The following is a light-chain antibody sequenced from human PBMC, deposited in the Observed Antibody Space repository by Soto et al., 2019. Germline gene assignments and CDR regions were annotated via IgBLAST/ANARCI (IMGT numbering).Light chain of an antibody. Sequence: IQLTQSPSSLSASVGDRVTLTCRASQSINIYWNWYQQKPGKAPTLLIYAASSLQSGVPSRFSGGGSRTDLTLTIRSLQTEEFDTYYCHQSYRSPYTFGQGTKLEI. J-gene: IGKJ2*01. CDR1: QSINIY. CDR2: AAS. CDR3: HQSYRSPYT. V-gene: IGKV1-39*01.